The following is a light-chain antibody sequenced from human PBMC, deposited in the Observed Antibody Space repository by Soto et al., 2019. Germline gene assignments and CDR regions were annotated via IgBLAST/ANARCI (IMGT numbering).Light chain of an antibody. V-gene: IGKV3-15*01. CDR1: QSVSSK. Sequence: EIVMTQSPATLSVSPGERATLSCRASQSVSSKLAWYQQKPGQAPRLLIYDVSTRATGIPARFSGSGSGTEFTLTISSLQSEDFAVYYCQQYKNWPPFTFGQGTRLDIK. CDR3: QQYKNWPPFT. CDR2: DVS. J-gene: IGKJ5*01.